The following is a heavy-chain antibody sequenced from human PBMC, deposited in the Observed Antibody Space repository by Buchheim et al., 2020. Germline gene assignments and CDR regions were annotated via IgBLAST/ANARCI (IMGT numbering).Heavy chain of an antibody. CDR2: ISYDGSNK. CDR1: VFTFSSYA. CDR3: ARVMGDYGDYAVRHYGMDV. J-gene: IGHJ6*02. Sequence: QVQLVESGGGVVQPGRSLRLSCAASVFTFSSYAMHWVRQAPGKGLEWVAVISYDGSNKYYADSVKGRFTISRDNSKNTLYLQMNSLRAEDTAVYYCARVMGDYGDYAVRHYGMDVWGQGTT. V-gene: IGHV3-30-3*01. D-gene: IGHD4-17*01.